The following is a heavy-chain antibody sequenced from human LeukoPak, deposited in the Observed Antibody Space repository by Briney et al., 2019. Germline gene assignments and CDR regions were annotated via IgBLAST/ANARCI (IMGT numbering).Heavy chain of an antibody. J-gene: IGHJ3*02. V-gene: IGHV3-21*01. Sequence: GGSLRLSCAASGFTFSSYSMNWVRQAPGKGLEWVSSINSRSSYIYYADSVKGRFTISRDNAKNSLFLQMDSLRAEDTAVYYCAREPRGYRSAYLSSDAFDIWGQGTMVTVSS. D-gene: IGHD3-22*01. CDR1: GFTFSSYS. CDR2: INSRSSYI. CDR3: AREPRGYRSAYLSSDAFDI.